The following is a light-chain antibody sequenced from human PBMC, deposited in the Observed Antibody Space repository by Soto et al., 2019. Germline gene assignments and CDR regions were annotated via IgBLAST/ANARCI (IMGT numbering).Light chain of an antibody. Sequence: EIVLTQSPGTLSLSPGERATLSCRASQSVSSSSLAWYQQKPGRAPRLLIFGTSTRATGIPDRFSGSGFGTDFTLTVSGLEPEDFAVDYCQQYGSSPWTFGQGTKVEIK. CDR1: QSVSSSS. CDR3: QQYGSSPWT. CDR2: GTS. V-gene: IGKV3-20*01. J-gene: IGKJ1*01.